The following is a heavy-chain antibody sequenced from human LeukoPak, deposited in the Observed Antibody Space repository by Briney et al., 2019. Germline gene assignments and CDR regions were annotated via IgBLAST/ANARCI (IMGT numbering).Heavy chain of an antibody. V-gene: IGHV3-23*01. J-gene: IGHJ4*02. Sequence: GGSLRLACAASGFTFSSYAMSWVRQAPGKGLEWVSAISGSGGSTYYADSVKGRFTISRDNSKNTLYLQMNSLRAEDTAVYYCARDSGWWRFDFWGQGTLVTVSS. D-gene: IGHD6-13*01. CDR2: ISGSGGST. CDR3: ARDSGWWRFDF. CDR1: GFTFSSYA.